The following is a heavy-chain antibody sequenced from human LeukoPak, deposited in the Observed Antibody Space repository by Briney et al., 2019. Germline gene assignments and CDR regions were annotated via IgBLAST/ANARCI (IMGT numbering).Heavy chain of an antibody. D-gene: IGHD1-14*01. V-gene: IGHV3-7*01. CDR1: GFTFSSDW. CDR2: IKEDGSQK. J-gene: IGHJ4*02. CDR3: ARDQRGKDY. Sequence: PGGSLRLSCAASGFTFSSDWMSWVRQAPGKGLEWVANIKEDGSQKYYEDSVKGRFTVSRDNAKNSLYLQMNGLRAEDTAVYYCARDQRGKDYWGQGTLVTVSS.